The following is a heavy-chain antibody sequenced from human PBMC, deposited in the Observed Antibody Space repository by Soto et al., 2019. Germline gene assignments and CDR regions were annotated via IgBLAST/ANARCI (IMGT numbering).Heavy chain of an antibody. CDR1: GFTFDDYA. CDR2: ITWNGVNT. D-gene: IGHD2-15*01. J-gene: IGHJ3*02. Sequence: EEQLVESGGALVQPGRSLRLSCAASGFTFDDYAMHWVRQVPGKGLEWVSFITWNGVNTAYADSIRGRFTISRDNAKNSLYLQMNSLSAEDTAFYYCTRGYCIVGSCAFDIWGQGTMVAVSS. V-gene: IGHV3-9*01. CDR3: TRGYCIVGSCAFDI.